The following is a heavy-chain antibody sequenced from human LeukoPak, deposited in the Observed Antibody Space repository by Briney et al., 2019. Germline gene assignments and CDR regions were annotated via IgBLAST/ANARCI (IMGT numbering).Heavy chain of an antibody. J-gene: IGHJ4*02. D-gene: IGHD3-10*01. CDR1: GGSMSNYY. V-gene: IGHV4-59*01. Sequence: SETLSLTCTVSGGSMSNYYWSWIRQPPGKGLEWIGYIYYSGSTNYNPSLKSRVTMSVHTSKTQFSLNLNSVTAADTAVYFCARDLGPSRGFDYWGRGTLVAVSS. CDR3: ARDLGPSRGFDY. CDR2: IYYSGST.